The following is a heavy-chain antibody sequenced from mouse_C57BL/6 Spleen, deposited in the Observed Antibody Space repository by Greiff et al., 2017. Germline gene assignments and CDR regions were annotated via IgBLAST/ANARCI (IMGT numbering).Heavy chain of an antibody. CDR3: ARGAIKAWFAY. Sequence: VQLQQPGAELVKPGASVKLSCKASGYTFTSYWMQWVKQRPGQGLEWIGEIDPSDSYTNYNQKFKGKATLTVDTSSSPAYMQLSSLTSEDSAVYYCARGAIKAWFAYWGQGTLVTVSA. D-gene: IGHD2-4*01. CDR1: GYTFTSYW. J-gene: IGHJ3*01. V-gene: IGHV1-50*01. CDR2: IDPSDSYT.